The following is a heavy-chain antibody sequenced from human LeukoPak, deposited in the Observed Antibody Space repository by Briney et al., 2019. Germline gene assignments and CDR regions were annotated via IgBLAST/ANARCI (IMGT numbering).Heavy chain of an antibody. J-gene: IGHJ4*02. CDR3: ARNWRNNCDY. D-gene: IGHD5-24*01. CDR2: IDPSGGST. Sequence: ASVKVSCKASGYTFTRYHMHWVRQAPGQGLEWMGIIDPSGGSTSYAQKFQGRVTMTRDTSTTTVYMELSSLRSDDTAVYYCARNWRNNCDYWGQGTPVTVSS. V-gene: IGHV1-46*01. CDR1: GYTFTRYH.